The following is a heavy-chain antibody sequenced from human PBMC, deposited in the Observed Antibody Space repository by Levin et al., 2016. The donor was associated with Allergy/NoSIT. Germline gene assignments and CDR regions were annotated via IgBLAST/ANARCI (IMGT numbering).Heavy chain of an antibody. Sequence: WIRQPPGKGLEWIGYIYYSGSTYYNPSLKSRVTISVDTSKNQFSLKLSSVTAADTAVYYCARGEHYYDSSGLRYWGQGTLVTVSS. J-gene: IGHJ4*02. V-gene: IGHV4-31*02. D-gene: IGHD3-22*01. CDR3: ARGEHYYDSSGLRY. CDR2: IYYSGST.